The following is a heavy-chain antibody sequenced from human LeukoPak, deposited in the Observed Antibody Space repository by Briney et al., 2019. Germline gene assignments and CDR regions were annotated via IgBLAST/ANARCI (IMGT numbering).Heavy chain of an antibody. V-gene: IGHV3-74*01. D-gene: IGHD3-22*01. CDR2: INSDGSNT. CDR1: GFTVSSNY. J-gene: IGHJ4*02. CDR3: ARVSGGASGYYPFEY. Sequence: GGSLRLSCGASGFTVSSNYMSWVRQAPGKGLEWVSRINSDGSNTNYADSEKGRFIISRDNAKSTLYLHMNSRRVEDTAVYYGARVSGGASGYYPFEYWGQGTLVTVS.